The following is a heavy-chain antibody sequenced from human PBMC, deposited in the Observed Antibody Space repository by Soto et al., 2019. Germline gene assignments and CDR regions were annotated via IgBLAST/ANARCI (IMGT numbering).Heavy chain of an antibody. V-gene: IGHV3-23*01. J-gene: IGHJ5*02. CDR1: GFTFGTYA. CDR2: ISGSGGNT. CDR3: AKDRSVDSRDWFDH. D-gene: IGHD5-12*01. Sequence: EVQLLESGGGLVQPGGSLRLSCAASGFTFGTYAMNWVRQAPGKWLEWVSSISGSGGNTYYTDSVKGRFTISRDNSKISLYLQMTSLRADDTAVYYCAKDRSVDSRDWFDHWGQGTLVTVSS.